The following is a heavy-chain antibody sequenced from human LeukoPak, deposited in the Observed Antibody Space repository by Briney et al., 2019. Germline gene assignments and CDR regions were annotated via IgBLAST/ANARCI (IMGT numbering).Heavy chain of an antibody. J-gene: IGHJ4*02. CDR2: ISYDGSNK. Sequence: GGSLRLSCAASGFTFSSYAMSWVRQAPGKGLEWVAVISYDGSNKYYADSVKGRFTISRDNSKNTLYLQMNSLRAEDTAVYYCARDSRYSGSYRAPPTYWGQGTLVTVSS. CDR1: GFTFSSYA. V-gene: IGHV3-30-3*01. D-gene: IGHD1-26*01. CDR3: ARDSRYSGSYRAPPTY.